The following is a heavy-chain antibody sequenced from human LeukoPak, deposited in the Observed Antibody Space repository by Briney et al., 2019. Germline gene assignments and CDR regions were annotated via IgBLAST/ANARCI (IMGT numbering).Heavy chain of an antibody. Sequence: NPSETLSLTCTVSGGSISSFYWSWIRQPPGKGLEWIGYIYYSGSTNYNPSFKSRVTISVDTSKKQFSLKLSSVTAADTAVYYCAARGSIYGGSAAYGDYDWFDPWGQGTLVTVSS. CDR3: AARGSIYGGSAAYGDYDWFDP. CDR1: GGSISSFY. J-gene: IGHJ5*02. D-gene: IGHD4-17*01. CDR2: IYYSGST. V-gene: IGHV4-59*01.